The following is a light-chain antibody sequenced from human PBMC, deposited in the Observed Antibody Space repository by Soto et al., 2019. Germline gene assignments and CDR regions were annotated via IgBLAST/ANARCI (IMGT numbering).Light chain of an antibody. CDR2: LGY. J-gene: IGKJ2*01. CDR3: MQVLQTPQA. CDR1: QSLLHRNGYNY. V-gene: IGKV2-28*01. Sequence: DIVMTQSPLSLPVTPGEPASISCRSSQSLLHRNGYNYLAWFLQKPGQSSQLLIYLGYTRAYGVPDRFSGSGSGSDFTLKITRVEAEDVGIYYCMQVLQTPQAFGQGTKLEIK.